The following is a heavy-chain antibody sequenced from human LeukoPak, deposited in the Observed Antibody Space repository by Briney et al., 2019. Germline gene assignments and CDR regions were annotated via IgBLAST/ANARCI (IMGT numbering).Heavy chain of an antibody. Sequence: GGSLRLSCAASGFTFYDYAMHWVRQAPGKGLEWVSGISWNSGSIGYADSEKGRFTISRDNAKNSLYLQMNSLRAEDTALYYCAKDVHYDSRGAFDIWGQGTMVTVSS. J-gene: IGHJ3*02. CDR3: AKDVHYDSRGAFDI. D-gene: IGHD3-22*01. V-gene: IGHV3-9*01. CDR1: GFTFYDYA. CDR2: ISWNSGSI.